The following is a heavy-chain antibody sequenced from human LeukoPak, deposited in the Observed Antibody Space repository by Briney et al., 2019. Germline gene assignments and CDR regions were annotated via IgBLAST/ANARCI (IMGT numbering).Heavy chain of an antibody. CDR2: LYSGGNT. V-gene: IGHV3-53*01. CDR3: AKCYGDYVWYLDY. J-gene: IGHJ4*02. Sequence: GGSLRLSCAASGFTVSSNCMSWVRQAPGKGLEWVSVLYSGGNTYYADSVKGRFTISRDNSKNTLYLQMNSLRAEDTAMYYCAKCYGDYVWYLDYWGRGTLVTVSS. D-gene: IGHD4-17*01. CDR1: GFTVSSNC.